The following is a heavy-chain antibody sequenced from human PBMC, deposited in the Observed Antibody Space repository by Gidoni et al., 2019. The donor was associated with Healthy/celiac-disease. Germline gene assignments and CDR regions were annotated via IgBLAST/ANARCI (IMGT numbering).Heavy chain of an antibody. D-gene: IGHD1-1*01. CDR3: ARLTPGGWVGGDFDY. CDR1: GRSISSSSYY. CDR2: IYYSGST. J-gene: IGHJ4*02. V-gene: IGHV4-39*01. Sequence: QLQLQESGPGLVKPSETLSLTCTVPGRSISSSSYYWGWIRQPPGKGLEWIGSIYYSGSTYYNPSLKSRVTISVDTYKNQFSLKLSSVTAADTAVYYCARLTPGGWVGGDFDYWGQGTLVTVSS.